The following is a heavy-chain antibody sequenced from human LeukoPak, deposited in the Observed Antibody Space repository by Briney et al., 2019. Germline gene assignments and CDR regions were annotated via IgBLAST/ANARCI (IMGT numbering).Heavy chain of an antibody. D-gene: IGHD3-16*01. Sequence: KAGGSLRLSCAASGFSFSDYSMSWVRQAPGKGLEWISYITTSGSSTKYADSVKGRFTISRDNAKNSVVLQMNSLRAEDTAVYYCTRERRGSYYAFESWGQGTLVSVSS. V-gene: IGHV3-11*01. J-gene: IGHJ4*02. CDR3: TRERRGSYYAFES. CDR1: GFSFSDYS. CDR2: ITTSGSST.